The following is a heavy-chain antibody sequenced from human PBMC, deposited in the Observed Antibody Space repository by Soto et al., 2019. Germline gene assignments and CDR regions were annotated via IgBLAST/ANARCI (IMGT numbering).Heavy chain of an antibody. Sequence: PGGSLRLSCAASGFTFSSYAMSWVRQAPGKGLEWVSAIGGSGGSTYYADSVKGRFTISRDNSKNTLYLQMNSLRAEDTAVYYCAKVPSLAVAGYFDYWGQGTLVTVSS. D-gene: IGHD6-19*01. CDR2: IGGSGGST. V-gene: IGHV3-23*01. J-gene: IGHJ4*02. CDR3: AKVPSLAVAGYFDY. CDR1: GFTFSSYA.